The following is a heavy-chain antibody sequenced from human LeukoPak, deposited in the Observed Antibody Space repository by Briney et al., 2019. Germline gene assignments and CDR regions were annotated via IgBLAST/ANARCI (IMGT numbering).Heavy chain of an antibody. D-gene: IGHD6-6*01. V-gene: IGHV3-15*01. CDR1: GFTCSNAW. Sequence: GGSLRLSCAASGFTCSNAWMSWVRQAPGKGLEWVGRIKSKTDGGTPDYAAPVKGRFSISRDDSKNTLYLQMNNLKIDDTAVYYCTTDRGITARPIFDSWGQGTLLTVST. CDR2: IKSKTDGGTP. J-gene: IGHJ4*02. CDR3: TTDRGITARPIFDS.